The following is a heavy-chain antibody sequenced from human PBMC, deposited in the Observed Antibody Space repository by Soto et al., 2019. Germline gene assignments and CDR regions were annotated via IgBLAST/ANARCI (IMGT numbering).Heavy chain of an antibody. CDR3: VSPERRTSGNSLFGSMDV. J-gene: IGHJ6*02. CDR1: CASIRCSSYC. CDR2: FSNSGST. D-gene: IGHD3-22*01. V-gene: IGHV4-39*01. Sequence: SQTLSFTCTVSCASIRCSSYCWGWGRQPPGKGLQCIGSFSNSGSTYYTPSLERRLTRSADTSKNQFSLDLDSVTAADTAVYYCVSPERRTSGNSLFGSMDVWGQGTTVTVSS.